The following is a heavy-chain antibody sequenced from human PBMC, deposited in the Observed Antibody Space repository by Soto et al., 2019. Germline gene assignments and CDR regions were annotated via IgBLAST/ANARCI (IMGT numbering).Heavy chain of an antibody. CDR2: ISSSSSTI. D-gene: IGHD6-13*01. V-gene: IGHV3-48*01. CDR1: GFTFSSYS. CDR3: ARGLNVPSSFRSDY. J-gene: IGHJ4*02. Sequence: PGGSLRLSCAASGFTFSSYSMNWVRQAPGKGLEWVSYISSSSSTIYYADSVKGRFTISRDNAKNSLYLQMNSLRAEDTAVYYCARGLNVPSSFRSDYWGQGTLVTVSS.